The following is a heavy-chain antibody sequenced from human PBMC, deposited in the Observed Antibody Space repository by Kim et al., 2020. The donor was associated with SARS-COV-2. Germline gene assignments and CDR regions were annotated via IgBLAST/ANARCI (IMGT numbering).Heavy chain of an antibody. V-gene: IGHV4-39*01. Sequence: PSLRSRGILSVDTSKNQFSLRVSSVTAADTAVYYCARRGSGGPATAIFDPWGQGTLVTVSS. D-gene: IGHD2-2*02. CDR3: ARRGSGGPATAIFDP. J-gene: IGHJ5*02.